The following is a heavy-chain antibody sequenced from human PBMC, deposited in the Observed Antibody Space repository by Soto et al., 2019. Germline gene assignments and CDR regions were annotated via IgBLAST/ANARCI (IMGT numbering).Heavy chain of an antibody. J-gene: IGHJ3*02. CDR1: GGSISSSSYY. Sequence: QLQLQESGPGLVKPSETLSLTCTVSGGSISSSSYYWGWIRQPPGKGLEWIGSIYYSGSTYYNPSLKSRVTISVDTSKNQFSLKLSSVTAADTAVYYCARPQGYSSGWFLREAFDIWGQGTMVTVSS. V-gene: IGHV4-39*01. CDR2: IYYSGST. CDR3: ARPQGYSSGWFLREAFDI. D-gene: IGHD6-19*01.